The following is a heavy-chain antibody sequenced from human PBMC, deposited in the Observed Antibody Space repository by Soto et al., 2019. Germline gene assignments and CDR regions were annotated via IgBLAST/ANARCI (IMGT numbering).Heavy chain of an antibody. V-gene: IGHV3-53*02. Sequence: EVQVVETGGGLIQPGGSLRLSCAASGFTVKTNYMSWVRQAPGRGLEWVSILYTSGSADFADSVKGRFTISSDYSRNTLYFQMNSLRAEDTAVYYCVRDGGGEYPGMDVWGQGTTVTVSS. CDR3: VRDGGGEYPGMDV. CDR2: LYTSGSA. D-gene: IGHD2-21*01. CDR1: GFTVKTNY. J-gene: IGHJ6*02.